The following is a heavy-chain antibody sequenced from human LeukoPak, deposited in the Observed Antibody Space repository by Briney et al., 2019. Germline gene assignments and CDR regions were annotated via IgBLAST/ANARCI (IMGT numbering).Heavy chain of an antibody. D-gene: IGHD6-19*01. CDR3: ARGRTYSSGWRRYYYYGMDV. V-gene: IGHV1-8*02. J-gene: IGHJ6*02. CDR2: MNPNSGNT. CDR1: GGTFSSYA. Sequence: ASVKVSCKASGGTFSSYAISWVRQATGQGLEWMGWMNPNSGNTGYAQKFQGRVTMTRNTSISTAYMELSSLRSEDTAVYYCARGRTYSSGWRRYYYYGMDVWGQGTTVTVSS.